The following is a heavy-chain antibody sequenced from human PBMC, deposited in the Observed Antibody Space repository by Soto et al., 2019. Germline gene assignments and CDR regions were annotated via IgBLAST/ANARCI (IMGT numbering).Heavy chain of an antibody. CDR2: IYWDDDK. CDR1: GFSLSTSGVG. J-gene: IGHJ4*02. V-gene: IGHV2-5*02. Sequence: QITLKESGPTLVKPTQTLTLTCTFSGFSLSTSGVGVGWIRQPPGKALEWLALIYWDDDKRYSPSLKSRLTITKDPSKNQVVLTMTNMDPVDTATYYCAHRRASWYSLGPHFDYWGQGTLVTVSS. CDR3: AHRRASWYSLGPHFDY. D-gene: IGHD6-13*01.